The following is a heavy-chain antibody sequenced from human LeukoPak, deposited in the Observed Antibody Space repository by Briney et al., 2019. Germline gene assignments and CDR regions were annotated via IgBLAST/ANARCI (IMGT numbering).Heavy chain of an antibody. CDR3: AKGRAKYRSYDGSGSPLIGYMDV. CDR1: GFTFNSYA. CDR2: VSDSGGRT. Sequence: PGGSLTLSCAVSGFTFNSYAMSGVRQAPAEGLEGVSGVSDSGGRTHYADSMKGRFPHSRANSKNTLYLQMNSLRAEDTAVYYCAKGRAKYRSYDGSGSPLIGYMDVWGKGTTVIVSS. D-gene: IGHD3-10*01. V-gene: IGHV3-23*01. J-gene: IGHJ6*03.